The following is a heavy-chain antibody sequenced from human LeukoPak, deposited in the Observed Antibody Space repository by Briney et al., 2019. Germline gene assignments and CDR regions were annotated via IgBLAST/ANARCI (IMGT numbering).Heavy chain of an antibody. V-gene: IGHV3-33*08. CDR3: AREGSDYVWGSYRYHGPPKYYGMDV. J-gene: IGHJ6*02. CDR2: IWYDGSNK. Sequence: GGSLRLSCAASGFTFSSYGMHWVRQAPGKGLEWVAVIWYDGSNKYYADSVKGRFTISRDNSKNRLYLQMNSLRAEDTAVYYCAREGSDYVWGSYRYHGPPKYYGMDVWGQGTTVTVSS. D-gene: IGHD3-16*02. CDR1: GFTFSSYG.